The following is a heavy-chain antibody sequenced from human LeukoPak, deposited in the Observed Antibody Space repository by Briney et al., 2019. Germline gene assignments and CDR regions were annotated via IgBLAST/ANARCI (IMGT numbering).Heavy chain of an antibody. CDR1: GFTFSSYS. CDR3: ARDQSIYSSSWYGPEVYYYGMDV. Sequence: GGSLRLSCAASGFTFSSYSMNWVRQAPGKGLEWVSYISSSSSTIYYADSVKGRFTISRDNAKNSLYLQMNSLRAEDTAVYYCARDQSIYSSSWYGPEVYYYGMDVWGQGTTVTVSS. J-gene: IGHJ6*02. D-gene: IGHD6-13*01. V-gene: IGHV3-48*01. CDR2: ISSSSSTI.